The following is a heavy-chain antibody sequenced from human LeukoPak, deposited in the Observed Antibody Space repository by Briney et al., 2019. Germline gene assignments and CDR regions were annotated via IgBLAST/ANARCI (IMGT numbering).Heavy chain of an antibody. D-gene: IGHD6-19*01. Sequence: TGGSLRLSCAASGFTFSSYWMHWVRQAPGKGLVWVSRINSDGSSTSYADSVKGRFTISRDNAKNTLYLQMNSLRAEDTAVYYCARVPHSRWFGSAEYFQHWGQGTLVTVSS. J-gene: IGHJ1*01. V-gene: IGHV3-74*01. CDR3: ARVPHSRWFGSAEYFQH. CDR2: INSDGSST. CDR1: GFTFSSYW.